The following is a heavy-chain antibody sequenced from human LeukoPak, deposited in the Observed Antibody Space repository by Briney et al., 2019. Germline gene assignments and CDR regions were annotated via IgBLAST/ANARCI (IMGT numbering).Heavy chain of an antibody. J-gene: IGHJ4*02. CDR1: GVSSKRND. Sequence: PSETLSLTCAVYGVSSKRNDWSWIRQPPGKGLEVIGEINHDEYTNYNPALKSRVTISVDRSKNQFSLKLDSVTAADTAVYYCARSQRHDCSGNRCYSWGFDSWGQGTLVTVSS. CDR2: INHDEYT. CDR3: ARSQRHDCSGNRCYSWGFDS. D-gene: IGHD2-15*01. V-gene: IGHV4-34*01.